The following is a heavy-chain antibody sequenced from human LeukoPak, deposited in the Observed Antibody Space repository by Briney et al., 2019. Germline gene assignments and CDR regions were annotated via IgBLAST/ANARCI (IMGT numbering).Heavy chain of an antibody. D-gene: IGHD2-21*01. CDR3: ARDCIPWSGTRDAFDI. CDR2: ISAYNGNT. CDR1: GYTFTSYG. V-gene: IGHV1-18*01. J-gene: IGHJ3*02. Sequence: GASVKVSCKASGYTFTSYGISWVRQAPGQGLEWMGWISAYNGNTNYAQKLQGRVTMTTDTSTSTAYMELRSLRSDDTAVYYCARDCIPWSGTRDAFDIWGQGTMVTVSS.